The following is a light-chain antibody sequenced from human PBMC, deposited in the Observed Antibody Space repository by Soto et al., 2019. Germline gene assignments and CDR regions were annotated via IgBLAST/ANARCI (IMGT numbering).Light chain of an antibody. CDR1: QSVASN. CDR2: GAS. V-gene: IGKV3-15*01. Sequence: EIVMTQSPASLSVSPGDGATLSCRASQSVASNVAWYQQKPGQGPRLLIHGASTRAVGVPARFSGSGSGTDFTLTIISLQSEDFAFYYCQQYHNWPPQYTFGHGTKLQIK. J-gene: IGKJ2*01. CDR3: QQYHNWPPQYT.